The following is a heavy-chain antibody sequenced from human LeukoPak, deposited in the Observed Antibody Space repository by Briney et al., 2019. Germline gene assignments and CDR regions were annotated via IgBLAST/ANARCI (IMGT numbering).Heavy chain of an antibody. CDR3: AGTPNGSGSYYKSAY. CDR2: INPGSGDT. J-gene: IGHJ4*02. CDR1: GYTFTAYY. V-gene: IGHV1-2*02. Sequence: ASVKVSCKASGYTFTAYYMHWVRQAPGQGLEWMGWINPGSGDTNYEQKFQGRVTMTRDTSISTAYMELSRLRSDDTAVYYCAGTPNGSGSYYKSAYWGQGTLVTVSS. D-gene: IGHD3-10*01.